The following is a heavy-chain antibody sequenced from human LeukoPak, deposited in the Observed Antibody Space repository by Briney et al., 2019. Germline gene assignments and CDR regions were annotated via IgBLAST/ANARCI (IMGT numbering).Heavy chain of an antibody. V-gene: IGHV1-8*03. J-gene: IGHJ6*03. CDR1: GYTFTSYD. D-gene: IGHD6-19*01. CDR2: MNPNSGNT. Sequence: ASVKVSCKASGYTFTSYDINWVRQATGQGLEWMGWMNPNSGNTGYAQKFQGRVTITRNTSISTAYMELSSLRSEDTAVYYCARVGPYSSGWYSGLMYYYYYMDVWGKGTTVTVSS. CDR3: ARVGPYSSGWYSGLMYYYYYMDV.